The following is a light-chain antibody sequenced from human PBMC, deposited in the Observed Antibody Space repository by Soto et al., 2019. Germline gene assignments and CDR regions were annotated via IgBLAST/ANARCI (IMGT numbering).Light chain of an antibody. CDR2: VNTDGSH. CDR1: SGHSDYA. V-gene: IGLV4-69*01. J-gene: IGLJ2*01. CDR3: QTWGTGIVV. Sequence: QPVLTQSPSASASLGASVKLTCTLSSGHSDYAIAWHQQQPEEGPRYLMKVNTDGSHSKGDGIPDRFSGSRSGAERYLTISSLQSEDEADYYCQTWGTGIVVFGGGTKLTVL.